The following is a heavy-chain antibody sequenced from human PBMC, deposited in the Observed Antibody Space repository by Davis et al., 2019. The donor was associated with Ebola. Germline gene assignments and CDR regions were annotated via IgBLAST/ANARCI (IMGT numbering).Heavy chain of an antibody. Sequence: MPSETLSLTCTVSGGSISSSSYYWGWIRQPPGKGLEWIGSIYYSGSTYYNPSLKSRVTISVDASKNQFFLKLSSVTAAETAMYYCARQPLRLLEWFHFDYWGQGTLVTVSS. CDR1: GGSISSSSYY. J-gene: IGHJ4*02. V-gene: IGHV4-39*01. D-gene: IGHD3-3*01. CDR2: IYYSGST. CDR3: ARQPLRLLEWFHFDY.